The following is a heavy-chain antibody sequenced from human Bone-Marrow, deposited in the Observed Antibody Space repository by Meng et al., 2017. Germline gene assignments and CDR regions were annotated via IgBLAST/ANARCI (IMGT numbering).Heavy chain of an antibody. D-gene: IGHD3-3*01. CDR1: GFTFSSYA. Sequence: GESLKISCAASGFTFSSYAMSWVRQAPGKGLEWVSAISGSGGSTYHADSVKGRFTISRDNSKNTPYLQMNSLRAEDTAVYYCAKVDYDFWSGYHLYYYYGMDVWGQGTTVTVSS. V-gene: IGHV3-23*01. CDR3: AKVDYDFWSGYHLYYYYGMDV. CDR2: ISGSGGST. J-gene: IGHJ6*02.